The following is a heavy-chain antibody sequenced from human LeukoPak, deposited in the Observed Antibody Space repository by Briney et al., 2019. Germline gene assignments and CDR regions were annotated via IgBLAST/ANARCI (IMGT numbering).Heavy chain of an antibody. CDR1: GGSISSSSYY. Sequence: ASETLSLTCTVSGGSISSSSYYWGWIRQPPGKGLEWIGSIYYSGSTYYNPSLKSRVTISVDTSKNQFSLKLSSVTAADTAVYYCAMRGSSLYFDYWGQGTLVTVSS. J-gene: IGHJ4*02. CDR3: AMRGSSLYFDY. V-gene: IGHV4-39*07. D-gene: IGHD1-26*01. CDR2: IYYSGST.